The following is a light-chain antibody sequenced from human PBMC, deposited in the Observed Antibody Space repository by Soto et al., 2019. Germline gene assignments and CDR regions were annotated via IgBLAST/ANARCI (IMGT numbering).Light chain of an antibody. CDR1: QTISSW. CDR2: KAS. J-gene: IGKJ1*01. Sequence: DIQMTKSPSTLSGSVGDRVTITCRASQTISSWLALYRQKPGKAPKLLIYKASTLKSGVPSRFSGSGSGTEFTLTISSLQPDDFATYYCQHYNSYSEAFGQGTKVELK. V-gene: IGKV1-5*03. CDR3: QHYNSYSEA.